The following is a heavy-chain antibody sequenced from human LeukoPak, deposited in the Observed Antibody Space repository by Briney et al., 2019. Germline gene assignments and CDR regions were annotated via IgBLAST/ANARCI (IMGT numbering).Heavy chain of an antibody. D-gene: IGHD6-13*01. CDR1: GFTVSSNY. Sequence: GGSLRLSCAASGFTVSSNYMSWVRQAPGKGLEWVSVIYSGGSTYYADSVKGRFTISRDNSKNTLYLQMNSLRAEDTAVYYCARGSSSWYAPYYFDYWGQGTLVTVSS. CDR2: IYSGGST. CDR3: ARGSSSWYAPYYFDY. J-gene: IGHJ4*02. V-gene: IGHV3-53*01.